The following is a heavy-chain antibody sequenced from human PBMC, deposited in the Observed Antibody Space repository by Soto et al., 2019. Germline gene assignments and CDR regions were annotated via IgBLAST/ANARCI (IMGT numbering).Heavy chain of an antibody. D-gene: IGHD6-19*01. J-gene: IGHJ3*02. CDR2: IIPIFGTA. V-gene: IGHV1-69*01. CDR3: ARTYSSVEDPGWNDAFDI. CDR1: GSTLISYA. Sequence: SVKVSCKAIGSTLISYAVIWVPQAPGQGLEWMGAIIPIFGTANYAQKFQGRVTITADESTSTAYMELSSLRSEDTAVYYCARTYSSVEDPGWNDAFDIWGQGTMVTVSS.